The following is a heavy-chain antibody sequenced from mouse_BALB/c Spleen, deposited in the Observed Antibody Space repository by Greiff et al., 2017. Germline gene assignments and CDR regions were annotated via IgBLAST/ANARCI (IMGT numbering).Heavy chain of an antibody. CDR2: IYWDDDK. J-gene: IGHJ3*01. CDR1: GFSLSTSGMG. V-gene: IGHV8-12*01. Sequence: QVTLKESGPGILQPSQTLSLTCSFSGFSLSTSGMGVSWIRQPSGKGLEWLAHIYWDDDKRYNPSLKSRLTISKDTSRNQVFLKITSVDTADTATYYCARSPGIYYGNYPFAYWGQGTLVTVSA. D-gene: IGHD2-1*01. CDR3: ARSPGIYYGNYPFAY.